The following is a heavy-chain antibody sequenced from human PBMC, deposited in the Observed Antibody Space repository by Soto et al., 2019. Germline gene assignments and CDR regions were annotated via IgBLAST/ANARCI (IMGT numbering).Heavy chain of an antibody. D-gene: IGHD3-10*01. CDR3: ARSPGGMVRGVITYYYYGMDV. Sequence: SGTLSLTGTVSGGAISSYYWSWIRQPAGTGLEWIGRIYTSGSTNYNPSLKSRVTLSVDTSKNQFSLKLSSVTAADTAVYYCARSPGGMVRGVITYYYYGMDVWGQGNTLT. CDR1: GGAISSYY. V-gene: IGHV4-4*07. J-gene: IGHJ6*02. CDR2: IYTSGST.